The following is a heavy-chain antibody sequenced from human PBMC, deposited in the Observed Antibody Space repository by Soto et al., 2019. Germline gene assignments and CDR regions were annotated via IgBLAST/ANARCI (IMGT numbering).Heavy chain of an antibody. Sequence: SETLSLTCNVSGVSIIDTSYYWGWIRQPPGKGLEWIGTIYFNGNTFYNPSLKSRLTISVDTSRNQISLRLTSVTAADTAVYYCARQGSYWGHGTLVTVSS. CDR2: IYFNGNT. V-gene: IGHV4-39*01. CDR1: GVSIIDTSYY. CDR3: ARQGSY. J-gene: IGHJ4*01.